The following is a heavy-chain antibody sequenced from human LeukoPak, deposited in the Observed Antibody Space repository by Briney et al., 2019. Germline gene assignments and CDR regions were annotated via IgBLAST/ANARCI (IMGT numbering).Heavy chain of an antibody. CDR1: GYSFTSYW. V-gene: IGHV5-51*01. D-gene: IGHD2-15*01. CDR3: ARGEVVVDTDSFDI. Sequence: GESLKISCRGSGYSFTSYWIAWVRQMPGKGLEWMGIIYPGDSDTRYSPSFQGQVTISADKSISTAYLQWSSLKASDTTMYYCARGEVVVDTDSFDIWGQGTMVTVSS. J-gene: IGHJ3*02. CDR2: IYPGDSDT.